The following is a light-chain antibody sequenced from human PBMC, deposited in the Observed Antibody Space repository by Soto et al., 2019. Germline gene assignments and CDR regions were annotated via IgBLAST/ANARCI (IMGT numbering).Light chain of an antibody. CDR2: RNN. J-gene: IGLJ2*01. V-gene: IGLV1-47*01. CDR3: AAWDDSLSGDVG. Sequence: QSVLTQPPSASGTPGQRVTISCSGSSSNIGSNYVYWYQQLPGTAPKLLIYRNNQRPSGVPDRFSGSKSGTSASLAISGLRSEDEADYYCAAWDDSLSGDVGFGGGTKLTVL. CDR1: SSNIGSNY.